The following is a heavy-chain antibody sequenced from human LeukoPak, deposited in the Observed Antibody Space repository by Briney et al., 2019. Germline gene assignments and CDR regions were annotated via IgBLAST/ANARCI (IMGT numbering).Heavy chain of an antibody. CDR2: ISYDGSNK. CDR1: GFTFSSYG. CDR3: AKDPTGDYVGAFDF. D-gene: IGHD4-17*01. J-gene: IGHJ3*01. Sequence: GGSLRLSCAASGFTFSSYGMHWVRQAPGKGLEWVAVISYDGSNKYYADSVKGRFTISRDTSKNTLYLQMNSLRADDTAVYYCAKDPTGDYVGAFDFWGQGTMVTVSS. V-gene: IGHV3-30*18.